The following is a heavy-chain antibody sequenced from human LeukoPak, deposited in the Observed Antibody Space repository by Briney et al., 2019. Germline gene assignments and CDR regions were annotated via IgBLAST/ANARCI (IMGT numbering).Heavy chain of an antibody. D-gene: IGHD6-6*01. Sequence: SETLSLTCTVSGGSISSSSYYWGWIRQPPGKGLEWIGSIYYSGSTYYNPSLKSRVTISVDTSKNQFSLKLSSVTAADTAVYYCARASSIAARPPGYWGQGTLVTVSS. V-gene: IGHV4-39*07. CDR1: GGSISSSSYY. CDR2: IYYSGST. CDR3: ARASSIAARPPGY. J-gene: IGHJ4*02.